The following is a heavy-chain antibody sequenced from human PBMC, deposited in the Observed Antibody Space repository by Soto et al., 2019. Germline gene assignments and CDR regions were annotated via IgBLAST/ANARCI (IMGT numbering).Heavy chain of an antibody. V-gene: IGHV3-74*01. CDR2: INDDGSKI. Sequence: PGGSLRLSCAASGFTFRSYWMHWVRQAPGKGLVWVSRINDDGSKINYAGSVKGRFTISRDDAKSELYLQMNSLRAEDTAVYYCAQLGYCSGGSCYSDYYYGMDVWGQGTTVTVSS. CDR3: AQLGYCSGGSCYSDYYYGMDV. J-gene: IGHJ6*02. CDR1: GFTFRSYW. D-gene: IGHD2-15*01.